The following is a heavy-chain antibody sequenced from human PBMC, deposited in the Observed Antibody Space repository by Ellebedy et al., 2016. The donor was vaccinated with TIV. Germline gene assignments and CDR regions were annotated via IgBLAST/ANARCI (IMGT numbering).Heavy chain of an antibody. CDR2: IKQDGSDK. D-gene: IGHD5-24*01. J-gene: IGHJ4*02. Sequence: GESLKISXAASGFTFSNYWMTWVRQAPGKGLEWVANIKQDGSDKYYVDSVKGRFTISRDNAKNSLYLQMNSLRAEDTAVYFCARGEGWIDNWGQGTLVTVSS. V-gene: IGHV3-7*04. CDR3: ARGEGWIDN. CDR1: GFTFSNYW.